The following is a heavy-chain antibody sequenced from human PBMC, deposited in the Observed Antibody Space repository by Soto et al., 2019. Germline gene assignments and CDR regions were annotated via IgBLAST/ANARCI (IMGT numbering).Heavy chain of an antibody. CDR1: AVSTGNSP. Sequence: TLSPPSTFSAVSTGNSPWRGVRPPPGKGLEWIGYIYYSGSTNYNPSLKSRVTISVDTSKNQFSLKLNSVTAADTAVYYCARHLWVGTSWYLGAFDIWGQGTMVT. CDR2: IYYSGST. J-gene: IGHJ3*02. D-gene: IGHD6-13*01. V-gene: IGHV4-59*08. CDR3: ARHLWVGTSWYLGAFDI.